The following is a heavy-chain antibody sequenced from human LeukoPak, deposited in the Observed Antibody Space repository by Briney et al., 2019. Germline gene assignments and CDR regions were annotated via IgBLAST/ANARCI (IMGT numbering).Heavy chain of an antibody. J-gene: IGHJ3*02. D-gene: IGHD3-16*01. V-gene: IGHV4-39*07. CDR2: INHSGST. CDR3: ARAPTRTFVWVAGNAFDI. Sequence: KPSETLSLTCTVSGGSISSSSYYWSWIRQPPGKGLEWIWEINHSGSTNYNPSLKSRVTISVDTSKNQISLKLSSVTAADTAVYYCARAPTRTFVWVAGNAFDIWGQGTMVTVSS. CDR1: GGSISSSSYY.